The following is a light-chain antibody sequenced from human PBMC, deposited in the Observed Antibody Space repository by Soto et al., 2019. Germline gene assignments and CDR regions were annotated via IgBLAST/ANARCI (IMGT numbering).Light chain of an antibody. J-gene: IGLJ1*01. CDR2: EVS. CDR3: SSYTRSRTYV. V-gene: IGLV2-14*01. Sequence: QSALTQPASVSGSPGQSITISCTGTSSDVGGYNYVSWYQQRPGKAPKLLIYEVSNRPSGVSHRFSGSKSGNTASLTISGLQAEDEADYYCSSYTRSRTYVFGTGTKLTVL. CDR1: SSDVGGYNY.